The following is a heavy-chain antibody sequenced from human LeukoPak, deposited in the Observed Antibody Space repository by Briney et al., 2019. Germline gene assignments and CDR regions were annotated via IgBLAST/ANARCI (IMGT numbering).Heavy chain of an antibody. V-gene: IGHV1-46*01. CDR2: INPSGGST. J-gene: IGHJ5*02. Sequence: ASVKVSCKASGYTFTSYYMHWVRQAPGQGLEWMGIINPSGGSTSYAQKFQGRVTITTDESTSTAYMELSSLRSEDTAVYYCARDKWGSYGSGWFDPWGQGTLVTVSS. CDR1: GYTFTSYY. CDR3: ARDKWGSYGSGWFDP. D-gene: IGHD1-26*01.